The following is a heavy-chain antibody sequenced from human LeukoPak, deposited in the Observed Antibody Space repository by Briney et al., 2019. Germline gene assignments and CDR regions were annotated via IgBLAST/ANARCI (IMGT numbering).Heavy chain of an antibody. D-gene: IGHD5-18*01. J-gene: IGHJ4*02. Sequence: SETLSLTCTVCGGSISNYYWSWIRQPPGKGLEWIGFIHYSGSTRYNPSLQSRVTISADTSKNQFSLKLRSVTAADTAVYYCAREASKGYVIWDYWGQGTLVTVSS. CDR2: IHYSGST. CDR3: AREASKGYVIWDY. CDR1: GGSISNYY. V-gene: IGHV4-59*12.